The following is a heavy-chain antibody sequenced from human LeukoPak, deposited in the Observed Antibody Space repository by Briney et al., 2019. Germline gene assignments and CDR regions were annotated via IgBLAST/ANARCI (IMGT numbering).Heavy chain of an antibody. J-gene: IGHJ5*02. Sequence: ASVKVSCKASGGTFSSYAISWVRRAPGQGLEWMGGIIPIFGTANYAQKFQGRVTITADESTSTAYMELSSLRSEDTAVYYCARVGGCSSTSCYEGWFDPWGQGTLVTVSS. CDR1: GGTFSSYA. CDR2: IIPIFGTA. CDR3: ARVGGCSSTSCYEGWFDP. D-gene: IGHD2-2*01. V-gene: IGHV1-69*13.